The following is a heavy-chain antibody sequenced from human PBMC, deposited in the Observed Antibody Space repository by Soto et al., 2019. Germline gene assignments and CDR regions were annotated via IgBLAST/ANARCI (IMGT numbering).Heavy chain of an antibody. Sequence: EVQLVESGGGLVQPGESLRLSCAASGFTFSSYWMHWVRQAPGKGLVWVSRINSDGSSTSYAGSVKGRFTISRDNAKNTLYLQMNSLRAEDTAVYYCVRTSLVVAAATREDYWGQGTLVTVSP. CDR2: INSDGSST. CDR1: GFTFSSYW. V-gene: IGHV3-74*01. D-gene: IGHD2-15*01. CDR3: VRTSLVVAAATREDY. J-gene: IGHJ4*02.